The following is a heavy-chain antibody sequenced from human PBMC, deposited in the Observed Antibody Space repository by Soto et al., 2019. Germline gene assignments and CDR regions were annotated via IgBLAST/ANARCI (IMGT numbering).Heavy chain of an antibody. CDR1: GFTFRNYW. CDR2: INPDGSNT. J-gene: IGHJ3*02. V-gene: IGHV3-74*01. D-gene: IGHD5-12*01. CDR3: AAAATINDAFTS. Sequence: EVQLVESGGDLVQPGASLRLSCTASGFTFRNYWMHWVRQAPGKGLVWVSRINPDGSNTTYADFVKGRFTISRDDAKNTRYLQMSSLSAEDTSVYECAAAATINDAFTSWGQGTMVTVSS.